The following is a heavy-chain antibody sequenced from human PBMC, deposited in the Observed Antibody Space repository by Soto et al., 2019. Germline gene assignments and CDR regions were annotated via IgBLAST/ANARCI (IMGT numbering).Heavy chain of an antibody. CDR2: IVVGSGNT. Sequence: QRLEWIGWIVVGSGNTNYAQKFQERVTITRDMSTSTAYMELSSLRSEDTAVYYCAADPRYYDSSGYYLGYWGQGTLVTVSS. D-gene: IGHD3-22*01. V-gene: IGHV1-58*01. J-gene: IGHJ4*02. CDR3: AADPRYYDSSGYYLGY.